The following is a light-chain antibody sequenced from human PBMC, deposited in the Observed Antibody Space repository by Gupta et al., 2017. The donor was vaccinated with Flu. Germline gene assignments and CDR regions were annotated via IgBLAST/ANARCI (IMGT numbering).Light chain of an antibody. J-gene: IGKJ2*01. Sequence: EIVMTQSPATLSVSPGERATLSCRASQSVSSNLAWYQQKPGQAPRPLIYGASTRATGIPARFSGSGSGTEFTLIISSLQSEDLAVYYCQQYNNWPHTFGQGTKVEIK. CDR1: QSVSSN. CDR2: GAS. CDR3: QQYNNWPHT. V-gene: IGKV3-15*01.